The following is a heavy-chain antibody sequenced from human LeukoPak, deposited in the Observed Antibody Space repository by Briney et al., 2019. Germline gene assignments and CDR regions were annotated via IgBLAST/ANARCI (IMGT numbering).Heavy chain of an antibody. CDR3: ARDRYYYGSGSYDPTRRRNYWYFDL. D-gene: IGHD3-10*01. Sequence: KTSETLSLTCAVYGGSFSGYYWSWIRQPPGKGLEWIGEINHSGSTNYNPSLKSRVTISVDTSKNQFSLKLSSVTAADTAVYYCARDRYYYGSGSYDPTRRRNYWYFDLWGRGTLVTVSS. J-gene: IGHJ2*01. V-gene: IGHV4-34*01. CDR2: INHSGST. CDR1: GGSFSGYY.